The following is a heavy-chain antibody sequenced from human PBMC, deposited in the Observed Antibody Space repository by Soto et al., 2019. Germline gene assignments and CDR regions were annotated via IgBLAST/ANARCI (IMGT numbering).Heavy chain of an antibody. CDR3: ARGPGGFGDFSLDY. V-gene: IGHV4-4*07. J-gene: IGHJ4*02. D-gene: IGHD3-10*01. Sequence: QVQLQESGPGLVKPSETLSLSCGVSGGSISQYYWSWIRQPAGKGLEWIGRIYSGGSTNYNPSLESRVTMSADTPNNQFSLKLSSVTAADTAVYYCARGPGGFGDFSLDYWGQGTLVTVSS. CDR1: GGSISQYY. CDR2: IYSGGST.